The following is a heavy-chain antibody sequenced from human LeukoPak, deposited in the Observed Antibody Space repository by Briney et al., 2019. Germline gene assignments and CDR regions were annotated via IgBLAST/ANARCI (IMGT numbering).Heavy chain of an antibody. J-gene: IGHJ4*02. CDR2: MNPNTGDT. D-gene: IGHD3-9*01. V-gene: IGHV1-8*01. CDR3: TRGGEILTHYKHIDY. CDR1: GYSFTSYD. Sequence: ASVKVSCKASGYSFTSYDINWARQATGQGLEWMGYMNPNTGDTGVTQKFQGRVTMTRDPSINTAYTELTSLRSEDTAVYFCTRGGEILTHYKHIDYWGQGTLVTVSS.